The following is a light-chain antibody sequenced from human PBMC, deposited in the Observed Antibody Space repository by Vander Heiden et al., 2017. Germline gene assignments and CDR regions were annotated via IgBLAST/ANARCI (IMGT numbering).Light chain of an antibody. V-gene: IGKV3-11*01. CDR2: DAS. CDR3: QHSNNWPLT. Sequence: EIVLTQSPATLSLSPGERATLSCRASQSVSSYLAWYQQKPGQAPRLLIYDASNRATGIAARFSGSGSGTDFTLTISSLEPEDFAVYYCQHSNNWPLTFGPGTKVDLK. CDR1: QSVSSY. J-gene: IGKJ3*01.